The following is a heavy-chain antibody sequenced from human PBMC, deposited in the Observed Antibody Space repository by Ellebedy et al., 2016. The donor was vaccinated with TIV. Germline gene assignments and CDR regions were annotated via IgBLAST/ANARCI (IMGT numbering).Heavy chain of an antibody. CDR3: ADDPWGVGPAFDI. V-gene: IGHV3-23*01. CDR2: ISDSGTST. Sequence: GESLKISCAASGFTFSSYAMSWVRQAPGKGLEWVSAISDSGTSTYYADSVKGRFTISRDNSKNTLYQQMDSLRAEDTAIYYCADDPWGVGPAFDIWGQGTMVTVSS. J-gene: IGHJ3*02. D-gene: IGHD1-26*01. CDR1: GFTFSSYA.